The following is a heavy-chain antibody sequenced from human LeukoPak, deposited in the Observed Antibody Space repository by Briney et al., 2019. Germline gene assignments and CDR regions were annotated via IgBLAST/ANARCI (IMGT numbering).Heavy chain of an antibody. D-gene: IGHD2-21*02. CDR3: AKPPIVVVTAIRPRGAIDI. J-gene: IGHJ3*02. Sequence: GGSLRLSCAASGFTFSSYAMSWVRQAPGKGLEWVSAISGSGGSTYYADSVKGRFTISRDNSKNTLYLLMNSLRAEDTAVYYCAKPPIVVVTAIRPRGAIDIWGQGTMVTVSS. CDR2: ISGSGGST. V-gene: IGHV3-23*01. CDR1: GFTFSSYA.